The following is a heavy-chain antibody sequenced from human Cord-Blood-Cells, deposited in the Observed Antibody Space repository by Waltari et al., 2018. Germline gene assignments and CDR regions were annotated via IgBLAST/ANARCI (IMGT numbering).Heavy chain of an antibody. CDR1: GYSISSGYY. CDR3: ASPRGPGDRFDY. D-gene: IGHD7-27*01. CDR2: IYHSGST. Sequence: QVQLQESGPGLVKPSETLSLTCAVSGYSISSGYYWGWIRQPPGKGPEWLGSIYHSGSTYYNPSLKSRVTISVDTSKNQFSLKLSSVTAADTAVYYCASPRGPGDRFDYWGQGTLVTVSS. J-gene: IGHJ4*02. V-gene: IGHV4-38-2*01.